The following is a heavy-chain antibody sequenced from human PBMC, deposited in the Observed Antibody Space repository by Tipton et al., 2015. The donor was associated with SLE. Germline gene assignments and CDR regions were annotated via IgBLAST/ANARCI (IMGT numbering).Heavy chain of an antibody. CDR2: IYYSGST. J-gene: IGHJ2*01. CDR3: ARRIVGVSGTFDL. D-gene: IGHD1-26*01. V-gene: IGHV4-59*01. Sequence: TLSLTCTVSGGSISSYYWSWIRQPPGKGLEWIGYIYYSGSTNYNPSLKSRVTISVDTSKNQFSLKLSSVTAADTAVYYCARRIVGVSGTFDLWGRGTLVTVSS. CDR1: GGSISSYY.